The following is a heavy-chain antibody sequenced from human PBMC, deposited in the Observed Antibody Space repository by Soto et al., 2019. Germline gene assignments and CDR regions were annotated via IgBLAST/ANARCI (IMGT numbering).Heavy chain of an antibody. CDR3: ARTLYSYGPRFDY. J-gene: IGHJ4*02. D-gene: IGHD5-18*01. V-gene: IGHV4-59*01. CDR1: GGSISDYY. CDR2: IYYSGST. Sequence: SETLSLTCTVSGGSISDYYWSWIRQPPGQGLEWIGYIYYSGSTNYNPSLKSRVTISVDTSKNQFSLKLSSVTAADTAVYYCARTLYSYGPRFDYWGQGTLVTVSS.